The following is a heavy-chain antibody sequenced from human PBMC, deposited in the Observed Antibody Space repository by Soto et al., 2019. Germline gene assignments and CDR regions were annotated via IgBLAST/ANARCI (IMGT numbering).Heavy chain of an antibody. CDR1: GGPLSSGSYY. CDR2: IYYSGTT. CDR3: ARGRFCLTGRCFPNLFDS. D-gene: IGHD7-27*01. V-gene: IGHV4-61*01. Sequence: SETLSLTCTVSGGPLSSGSYYWSWIRQSTGQGLEWIGYIYYSGTTKYNPSFESRVAISVGTSKSQFSLNVTSVTAADTAVYFCARGRFCLTGRCFPNLFDSWGQGALVTVSS. J-gene: IGHJ5*01.